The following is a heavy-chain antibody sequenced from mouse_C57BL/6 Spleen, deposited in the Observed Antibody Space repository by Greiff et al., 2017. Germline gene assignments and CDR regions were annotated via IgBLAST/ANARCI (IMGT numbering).Heavy chain of an antibody. CDR1: GYSFTGYY. D-gene: IGHD3-3*01. CDR2: INPSTGGT. CDR3: ARYSPGRGIDY. Sequence: VQLQQSGPELVKPGASVKISCKASGYSFTGYYMNWVKQSPEKSLEWIGEINPSTGGTTYNQKFKAKATLTGDKSSSTAYMQLKSLTSEDSSVYYCARYSPGRGIDYWGQGTTLTVSS. J-gene: IGHJ2*01. V-gene: IGHV1-42*01.